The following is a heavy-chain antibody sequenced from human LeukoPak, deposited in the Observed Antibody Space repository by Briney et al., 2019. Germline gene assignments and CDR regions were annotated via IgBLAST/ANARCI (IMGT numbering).Heavy chain of an antibody. V-gene: IGHV4-59*01. CDR1: GGSINTYF. Sequence: SETLSLTCTVSGGSINTYFWSWIRQAPGKGLEWIGFISTSGGTKHNPSLKSRATISVDTSKNQFSLKLTSLTAADTALYFCARDGSSFDGSGSFDAFDVWGRGTMVIVSS. D-gene: IGHD3-22*01. CDR3: ARDGSSFDGSGSFDAFDV. J-gene: IGHJ3*01. CDR2: ISTSGGT.